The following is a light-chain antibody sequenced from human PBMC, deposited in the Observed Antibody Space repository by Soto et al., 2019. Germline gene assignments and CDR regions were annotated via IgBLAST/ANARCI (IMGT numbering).Light chain of an antibody. CDR2: DAS. Sequence: EILLTQSPGSLSVFPGERASLSCRASQSVSSYLAWYQQKPGQAPRLLIYDASNRATGIPARFSGSGSGTDFTLTISSLEPEDFAVYYCPQRSNWPPITFGQGTRLEIK. J-gene: IGKJ5*01. CDR3: PQRSNWPPIT. CDR1: QSVSSY. V-gene: IGKV3-11*01.